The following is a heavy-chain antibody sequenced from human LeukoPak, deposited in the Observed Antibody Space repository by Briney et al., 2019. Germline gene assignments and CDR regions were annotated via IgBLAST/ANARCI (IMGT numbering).Heavy chain of an antibody. V-gene: IGHV3-30*02. Sequence: QPGGSLRLSCAASGFTFSSYGMHWVRQAPGKGLEWVAFIRYDGSNKYYADSVKGRFTISRDNSKNTLYLQMNSLRAEDTAVYYCAKYVRVRGVHYYYMDVWGKGTTVTVSS. D-gene: IGHD3-10*01. CDR1: GFTFSSYG. J-gene: IGHJ6*03. CDR2: IRYDGSNK. CDR3: AKYVRVRGVHYYYMDV.